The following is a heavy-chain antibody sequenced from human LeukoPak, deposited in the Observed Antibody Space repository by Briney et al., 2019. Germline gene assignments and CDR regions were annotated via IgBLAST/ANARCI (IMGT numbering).Heavy chain of an antibody. CDR1: GFTFSDYY. Sequence: GGSLRLSCAAPGFTFSDYYMSWIRQAPGKGLEWVSYISSSGSTIYYADSVKGRFTISRDNAKNSLYLQMNSLRAEDTTVYYCARDVFGGYSYGNGPIDYWGQGTLVTVSP. V-gene: IGHV3-11*01. CDR3: ARDVFGGYSYGNGPIDY. CDR2: ISSSGSTI. D-gene: IGHD5-18*01. J-gene: IGHJ4*02.